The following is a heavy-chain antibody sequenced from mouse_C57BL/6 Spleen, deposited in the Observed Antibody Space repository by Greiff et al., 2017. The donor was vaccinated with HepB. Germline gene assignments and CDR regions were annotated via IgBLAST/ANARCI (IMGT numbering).Heavy chain of an antibody. J-gene: IGHJ4*01. V-gene: IGHV5-9*01. CDR3: ARHGAVVADYAMDY. D-gene: IGHD1-1*01. Sequence: EVKLVESGGGLVKPGGSLKLSCAASGFTFSSYTMSWVRQTPEKRLEWVATISGGGGNTYYPDSVKGRFTISRDNAKNTLYLQMSSLRSEDTALYYCARHGAVVADYAMDYWGQGTSVTVSS. CDR2: ISGGGGNT. CDR1: GFTFSSYT.